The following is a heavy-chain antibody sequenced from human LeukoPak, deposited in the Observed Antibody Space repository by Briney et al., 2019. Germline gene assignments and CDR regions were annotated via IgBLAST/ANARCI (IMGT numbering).Heavy chain of an antibody. CDR3: ARNGRYFDWFRGYSYYYMDV. D-gene: IGHD3-9*01. V-gene: IGHV4-59*01. Sequence: SETLSLTCAVYGGSFSSYYWSWIRQPPGKGLEWIGYIYYSGSTNYNPSLKSRVTISVDTSKNQFSLKLSSVTAADTAVYYCARNGRYFDWFRGYSYYYMDVWGKGTTVTISS. CDR1: GGSFSSYY. CDR2: IYYSGST. J-gene: IGHJ6*03.